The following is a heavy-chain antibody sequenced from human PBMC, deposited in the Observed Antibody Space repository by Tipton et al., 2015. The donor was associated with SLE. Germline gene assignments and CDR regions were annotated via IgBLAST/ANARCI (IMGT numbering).Heavy chain of an antibody. CDR1: GGSITSGSYY. D-gene: IGHD3-9*01. V-gene: IGHV4-61*02. CDR2: IYTSGST. CDR3: ARGPGGILTGYSYYFDY. Sequence: TLSLTCTVSGGSITSGSYYWSWIRQPAGKGLEWIGRIYTSGSTNYNPSLKSRVTISVDTSKNQFSLNLSSVTAAATAVYYCARGPGGILTGYSYYFDYWGQGTLVTVSS. J-gene: IGHJ4*02.